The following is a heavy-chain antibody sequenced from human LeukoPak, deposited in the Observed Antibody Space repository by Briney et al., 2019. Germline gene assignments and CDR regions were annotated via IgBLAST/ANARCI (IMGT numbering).Heavy chain of an antibody. CDR3: ARGRLNGNVDF. CDR2: MHPNSGDT. Sequence: ASVKVSCKASGYTFTSYDINWVRQATGQGFEWMGWMHPNSGDTGYAHNLQGRITITRDSSTATVFMELSSLRSEDTAMYYCARGRLNGNVDFWGQGTLVTVSS. J-gene: IGHJ4*02. V-gene: IGHV1-8*03. D-gene: IGHD1-20*01. CDR1: GYTFTSYD.